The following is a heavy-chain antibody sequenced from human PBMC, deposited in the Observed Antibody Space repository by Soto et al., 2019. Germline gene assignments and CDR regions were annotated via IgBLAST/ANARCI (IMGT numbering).Heavy chain of an antibody. CDR3: ARGSWDDVSGHYYMEV. V-gene: IGHV6-1*01. J-gene: IGHJ6*03. CDR2: TYYKSKWYY. CDR1: GDSVSSNSVA. Sequence: SRTLSLTCAISGDSVSSNSVAWNWIRQTPSRGLEWLGRTYYKSKWYYTYAASVKSRITVSPDTSKNQFSLQLTSVTPEDTAVYYCARGSWDDVSGHYYMEVWDKGTTVTVSS. D-gene: IGHD1-1*01.